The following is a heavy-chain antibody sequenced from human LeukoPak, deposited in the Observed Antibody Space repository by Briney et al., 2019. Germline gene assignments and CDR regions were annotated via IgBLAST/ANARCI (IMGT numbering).Heavy chain of an antibody. Sequence: PGGSLRLSCTASGFTFGDYAMSWVRQAPGKGLEWVGFIRSKAHGGTTEYAASVKGRFTISRDDSKSIAYLQMNSLKTEDTAVYYCTRSGATVSGWPFPYDSWGQGTLVTVSS. J-gene: IGHJ4*02. V-gene: IGHV3-49*04. CDR2: IRSKAHGGTT. CDR3: TRSGATVSGWPFPYDS. CDR1: GFTFGDYA. D-gene: IGHD6-19*01.